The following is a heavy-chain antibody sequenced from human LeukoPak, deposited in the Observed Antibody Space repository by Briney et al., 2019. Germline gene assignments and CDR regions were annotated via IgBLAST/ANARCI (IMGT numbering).Heavy chain of an antibody. V-gene: IGHV4-39*01. D-gene: IGHD4-17*01. CDR3: ARQMNTVTADY. CDR1: AASISSSSYF. J-gene: IGHJ4*02. Sequence: PSETLSLTCTVSAASISSSSYFWGWIRQPPGNGLEWIGRIFYSGSTYYNPSLNSRVNISIDTSKNQFSLRLSSVTAADTAVYYCARQMNTVTADYWGQGTLVTVSS. CDR2: IFYSGST.